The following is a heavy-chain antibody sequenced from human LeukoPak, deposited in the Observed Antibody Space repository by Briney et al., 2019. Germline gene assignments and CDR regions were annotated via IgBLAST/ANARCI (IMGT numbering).Heavy chain of an antibody. CDR1: GFTFSSYW. CDR2: INSDGSST. Sequence: GGSLRLSCAASGFTFSSYWMHWVRQAPGKGLVWVSRINSDGSSTSYADSVKGRFTISRDNSKNTLYLQMNSLRAEDTAVYYCAKEEATYSSAWYYYYYGMDVWGQGTTVTVSS. V-gene: IGHV3-74*01. D-gene: IGHD6-19*01. J-gene: IGHJ6*02. CDR3: AKEEATYSSAWYYYYYGMDV.